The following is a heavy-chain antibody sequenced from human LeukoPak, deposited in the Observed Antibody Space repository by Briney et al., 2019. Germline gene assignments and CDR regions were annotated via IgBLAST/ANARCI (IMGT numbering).Heavy chain of an antibody. J-gene: IGHJ4*02. Sequence: GGSLRLSCAASGFTFSDYYMTWVRQAPGKGLEWLSYISGNGGVIQYADSVKGRFTISRDNAKNLLYLQMDSLRVEDTAIYYCARDPRTVRIWGQGTLVTVSS. V-gene: IGHV3-11*04. D-gene: IGHD1-1*01. CDR3: ARDPRTVRI. CDR1: GFTFSDYY. CDR2: ISGNGGVI.